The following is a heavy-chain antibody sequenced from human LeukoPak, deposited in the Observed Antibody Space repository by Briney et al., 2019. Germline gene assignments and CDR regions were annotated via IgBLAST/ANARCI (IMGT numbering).Heavy chain of an antibody. CDR1: GFXFSSHS. D-gene: IGHD6-13*01. Sequence: GGSVRLSCAASGFXFSSHSMSWVRQAPGKGLEWVSYISTSSSTIYYADSVKGRFTISRDNAKNSLYLQMNSLRDEDTAIYYCARQQQLDYWGQGTLVTVSS. J-gene: IGHJ4*02. CDR2: ISTSSSTI. V-gene: IGHV3-48*02. CDR3: ARQQQLDY.